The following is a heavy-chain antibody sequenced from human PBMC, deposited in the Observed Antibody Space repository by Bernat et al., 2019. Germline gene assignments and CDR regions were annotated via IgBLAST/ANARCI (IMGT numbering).Heavy chain of an antibody. CDR3: AGHIWYSSSWAFDY. CDR2: IYPGDSDT. D-gene: IGHD6-13*01. CDR1: GYSFTSYC. Sequence: EVQLVQSGAEVKKPGESLKISCKGSGYSFTSYCIGWVRQMPGKGLEWMGIIYPGDSDTRYSPYFKGQVTISADKSIRTGYLQWSSMKAADTAMYYCAGHIWYSSSWAFDYGGQGTLVTVS. V-gene: IGHV5-51*01. J-gene: IGHJ4*02.